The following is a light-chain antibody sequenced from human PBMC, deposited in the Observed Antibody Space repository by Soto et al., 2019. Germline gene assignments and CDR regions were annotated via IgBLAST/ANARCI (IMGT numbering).Light chain of an antibody. Sequence: DIQMTQSPSSLSASVGDRVTITCRASQGIGSDLGWYQQKPGKAPKRLIYLASSLQSWVPSRFSGSGSGTEFTLTISSLQPEDFATYYCLPYNSYPRVFGQGTKVEIK. V-gene: IGKV1-17*01. J-gene: IGKJ1*01. CDR2: LAS. CDR3: LPYNSYPRV. CDR1: QGIGSD.